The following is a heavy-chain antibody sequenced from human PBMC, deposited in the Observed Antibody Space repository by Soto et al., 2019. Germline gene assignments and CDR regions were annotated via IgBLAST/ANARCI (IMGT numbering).Heavy chain of an antibody. V-gene: IGHV3-53*01. CDR2: IYSGGST. CDR3: AREMRDSSGSPFDY. CDR1: AFTVMSNY. D-gene: IGHD3-22*01. J-gene: IGHJ4*02. Sequence: PWGSLRLSCAGSAFTVMSNYMLRVRKAPGKGLEWVSVIYSGGSTYYADSVKGRFTISRDNSKNTLYLQMNSLRAEDTAVYYCAREMRDSSGSPFDYWGQGTLVTVSS.